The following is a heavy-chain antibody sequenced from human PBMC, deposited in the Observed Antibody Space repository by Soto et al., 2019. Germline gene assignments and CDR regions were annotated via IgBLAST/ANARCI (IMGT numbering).Heavy chain of an antibody. CDR3: ATDLGGLRMGNYGDSTYYYYYGMDV. CDR1: GYTLTELS. Sequence: ASVKVSCKVSGYTLTELSMHWVRQAPGKGLEWMGGFDPEDGETIYAQKFQGRVTMTEDTSTDTAYMELSSLRSEDTAMYYCATDLGGLRMGNYGDSTYYYYYGMDVWGQGTTVTVSS. V-gene: IGHV1-24*01. CDR2: FDPEDGET. J-gene: IGHJ6*02. D-gene: IGHD4-17*01.